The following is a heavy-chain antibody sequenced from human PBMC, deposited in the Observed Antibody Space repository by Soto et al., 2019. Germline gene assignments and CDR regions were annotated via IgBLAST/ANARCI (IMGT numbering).Heavy chain of an antibody. CDR1: GYTFTAYY. D-gene: IGHD3-3*01. V-gene: IGHV1-2*02. Sequence: QVQLLQSGTEVKKPGASVKVSCKASGYTFTAYYIHWVRQAPGQGLEWMGWIIPDSGATKYTQKFQRRVTMTSEASINTAFLEVSRLRFDDTAVYFCARGDRISRFGVRNWRDPWGQGTLVTVSS. CDR3: ARGDRISRFGVRNWRDP. J-gene: IGHJ5*02. CDR2: IIPDSGAT.